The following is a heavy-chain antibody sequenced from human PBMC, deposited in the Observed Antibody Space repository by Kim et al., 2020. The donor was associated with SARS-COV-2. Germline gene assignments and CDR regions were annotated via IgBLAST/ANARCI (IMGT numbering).Heavy chain of an antibody. CDR3: ARARSGAAAGTTYYYYGMDV. D-gene: IGHD6-13*01. V-gene: IGHV4-31*03. J-gene: IGHJ6*02. CDR1: GGSISSGGYY. CDR2: IYYSGST. Sequence: SETLSLTCTVSGGSISSGGYYWSWIRQHPGKGLEWIGYIYYSGSTYYNPSLKSRVTISVDTSKNQSSLKLSSVTAADTAVYYCARARSGAAAGTTYYYYGMDVWGQGTTVTVSS.